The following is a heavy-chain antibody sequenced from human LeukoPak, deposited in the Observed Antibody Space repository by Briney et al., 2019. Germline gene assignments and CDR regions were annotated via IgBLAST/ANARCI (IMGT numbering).Heavy chain of an antibody. CDR2: IKQDGSEK. D-gene: IGHD3-10*01. CDR1: GFTFSSYW. J-gene: IGHJ4*02. CDR3: ARDRGVRAFDY. Sequence: PGGSLRLSCAASGFTFSSYWMSWVRQAPGKGREGVANIKQDGSEKYYVDSVKGRFTISRDNAKNSLYLQMNSLRAEDTAAYYCARDRGVRAFDYWGQGTLVTVSS. V-gene: IGHV3-7*01.